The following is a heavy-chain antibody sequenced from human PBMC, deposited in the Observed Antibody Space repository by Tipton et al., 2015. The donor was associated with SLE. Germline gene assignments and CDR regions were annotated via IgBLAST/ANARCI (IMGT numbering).Heavy chain of an antibody. V-gene: IGHV2-26*01. CDR3: ALPTARYCSGTACYIDRLPFDI. CDR1: RGSIRSGGDY. CDR2: IFSNGGE. D-gene: IGHD2-2*02. J-gene: IGHJ3*02. Sequence: TLSLTCTVSRGSIRSGGDYWSWIRQPPGKALEWLAHIFSNGGETYSTSLKSRLTVSRDTFKSQVVLTMTNMDPVDTATYYCALPTARYCSGTACYIDRLPFDIWGQGTMVTVSS.